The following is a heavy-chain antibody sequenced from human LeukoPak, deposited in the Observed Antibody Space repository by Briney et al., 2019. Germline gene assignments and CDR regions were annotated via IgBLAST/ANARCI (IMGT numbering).Heavy chain of an antibody. V-gene: IGHV1-69*13. CDR1: GGTFSSYA. D-gene: IGHD3-22*01. CDR2: IIPIFGTA. Sequence: SVKVSCKASGGTFSSYAISWVRQAPGQGLEWMGGIIPIFGTANYAQKFQGRVTITADESTSTAYMELSSLRSEDTAVYYCAMGQRSMIVEKTFDYWGQGTLVTVSS. CDR3: AMGQRSMIVEKTFDY. J-gene: IGHJ4*02.